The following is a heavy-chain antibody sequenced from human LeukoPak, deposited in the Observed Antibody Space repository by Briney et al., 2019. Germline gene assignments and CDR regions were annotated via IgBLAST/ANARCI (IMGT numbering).Heavy chain of an antibody. CDR1: GFTVSSSY. V-gene: IGHV3-53*01. J-gene: IGHJ4*02. Sequence: GGSLRLSCAVSGFTVSSSYMTWVRQAPGKGLEWVSVFYIDGSTYYVDSVKGRFTISREDSKNTLYLQMNSLRAEDTAVYYCARDFSWRQFDYWGQGTLGTVAS. CDR2: FYIDGST. CDR3: ARDFSWRQFDY. D-gene: IGHD6-13*01.